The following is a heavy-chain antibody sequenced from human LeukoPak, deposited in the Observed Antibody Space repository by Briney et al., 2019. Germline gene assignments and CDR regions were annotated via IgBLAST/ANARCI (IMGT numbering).Heavy chain of an antibody. CDR2: ISGSDSST. CDR3: AKSGYNRFDY. V-gene: IGHV3-23*01. CDR1: GFTFSSSA. D-gene: IGHD5-24*01. Sequence: GGSLRLSCAASGFTFSSSAMSWVRQAPGKGLEWVSTISGSDSSTHYADSVKGRFNISRDNSKNTLYLQMNSLRADDTAVYYCAKSGYNRFDYWGQGTLVTVSS. J-gene: IGHJ4*02.